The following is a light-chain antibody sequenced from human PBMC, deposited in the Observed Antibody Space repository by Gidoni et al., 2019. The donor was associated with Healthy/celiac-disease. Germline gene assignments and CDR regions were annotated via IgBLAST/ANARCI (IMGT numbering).Light chain of an antibody. CDR2: WAS. CDR1: QSLLHSSNHKDY. J-gene: IGKJ4*01. V-gene: IGKV4-1*01. CDR3: QQYYSSPLT. Sequence: DIVITQSPASLALPLGERDTIKCKSSQSLLHSSNHKDYVAWYQQKAGKPPKLLLYWASTRESGVPDLFSGSGSGTDFSLSSSSLQTEDVAVYYCQQYYSSPLTFGGGTKVLI.